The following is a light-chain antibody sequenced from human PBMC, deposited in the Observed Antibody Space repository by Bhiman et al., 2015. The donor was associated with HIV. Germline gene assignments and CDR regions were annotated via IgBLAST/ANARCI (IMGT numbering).Light chain of an antibody. J-gene: IGLJ2*01. CDR1: SSDVGGYDY. CDR3: SSYTISSSLV. Sequence: QSALTQPASVSGSPGQSITISCTGTSSDVGGYDYVSWYQQYPGKAPKLMIYDVSERPSGVSNRFSGSTSGNTASLTVSGLQAEDEADYYCSSYTISSSLVFGGGTKLTVL. CDR2: DVS. V-gene: IGLV2-14*01.